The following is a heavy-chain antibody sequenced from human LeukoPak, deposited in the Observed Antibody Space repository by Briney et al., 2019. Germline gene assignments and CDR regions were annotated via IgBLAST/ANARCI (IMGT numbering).Heavy chain of an antibody. D-gene: IGHD2-21*02. V-gene: IGHV5-51*01. J-gene: IGHJ4*02. CDR2: IYPGGSDT. CDR1: GYTFTNYW. CDR3: ARTNCGGDCGFDY. Sequence: GESLDISCKGSGYTFTNYWIGWVRQLPGKGLEWMGIIYPGGSDTRYSPSFQGQVTISVDKSINTAYLQWSTLEASDTAMYYCARTNCGGDCGFDYWGQGTLVTVSS.